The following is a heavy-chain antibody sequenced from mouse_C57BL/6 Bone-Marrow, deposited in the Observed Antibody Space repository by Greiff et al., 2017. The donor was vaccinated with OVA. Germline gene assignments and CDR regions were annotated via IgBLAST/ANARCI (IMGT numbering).Heavy chain of an antibody. D-gene: IGHD2-2*01. Sequence: QVQLQQSGAELVMPGASVKLSCKASGYTFTSYWMHWVKQRPGQGLEWIGEIDPSDSYTTYNQKFKGKSTLTVDKSSSTAYMQLSSLTSEDSAVYYCARGSLWLRGRYYYAMDYWGQGTLVTVSS. CDR3: ARGSLWLRGRYYYAMDY. J-gene: IGHJ4*01. CDR1: GYTFTSYW. V-gene: IGHV1-69*01. CDR2: IDPSDSYT.